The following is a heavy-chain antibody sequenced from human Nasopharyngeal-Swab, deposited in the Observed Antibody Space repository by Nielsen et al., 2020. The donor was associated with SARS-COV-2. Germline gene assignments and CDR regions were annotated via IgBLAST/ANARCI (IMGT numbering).Heavy chain of an antibody. Sequence: TLSLTCTVSGGSISSGGYYWSWIRQHPGKGLEWIGYIYYSGSTYYNPSLKSRVTISVDTSKNQFSLKLSSVTAADTAVYYCARAGRTIFGVVTSFDYWGQGTLVTVSS. V-gene: IGHV4-31*03. CDR1: GGSISSGGYY. CDR2: IYYSGST. D-gene: IGHD3-3*01. CDR3: ARAGRTIFGVVTSFDY. J-gene: IGHJ4*02.